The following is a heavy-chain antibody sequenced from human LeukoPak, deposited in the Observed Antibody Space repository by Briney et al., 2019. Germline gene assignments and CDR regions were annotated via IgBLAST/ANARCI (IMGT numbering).Heavy chain of an antibody. D-gene: IGHD4-17*01. CDR3: ARAGRLQYGDYVAFDY. Sequence: GGSLRLSCAASGFTFSAHWMSWVRQAPGKGLEWVANIKEDGSVKYYVDSVKGRFTISRDIAKNSLYLQMNSLRAEDTAVYYCARAGRLQYGDYVAFDYWGQGTLVTVSS. CDR1: GFTFSAHW. CDR2: IKEDGSVK. V-gene: IGHV3-7*03. J-gene: IGHJ4*02.